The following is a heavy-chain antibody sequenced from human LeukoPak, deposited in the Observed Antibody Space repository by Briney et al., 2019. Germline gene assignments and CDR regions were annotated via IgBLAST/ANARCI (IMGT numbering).Heavy chain of an antibody. V-gene: IGHV1-2*02. CDR3: ARDLGAAHLYFDY. J-gene: IGHJ4*02. CDR2: INPNSGGT. Sequence: ASVKVSCKASGYTFTGYYMHWVRQAPGQGLEWMGWINPNSGGTNYAQKFQGRVTMTRDTSISTAYMELSRLRSDDTAVYYRARDLGAAHLYFDYWGQGTLVTVSS. D-gene: IGHD1-26*01. CDR1: GYTFTGYY.